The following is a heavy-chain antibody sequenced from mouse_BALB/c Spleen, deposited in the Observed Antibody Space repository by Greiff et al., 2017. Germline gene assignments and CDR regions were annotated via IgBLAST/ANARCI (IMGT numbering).Heavy chain of an antibody. CDR2: INSNGGST. V-gene: IGHV5-6-3*01. J-gene: IGHJ2*01. Sequence: EVKLVESGGGLVQPGGSLKLSCAASGFTFSSYGMSWVRQTPDKRLELVATINSNGGSTYYPDSVKGRFTISRDNAKNTLYLQMSSLKSEDTAMYYCASIYDGYYYFDYWGQGTPLTGSS. CDR3: ASIYDGYYYFDY. CDR1: GFTFSSYG. D-gene: IGHD2-3*01.